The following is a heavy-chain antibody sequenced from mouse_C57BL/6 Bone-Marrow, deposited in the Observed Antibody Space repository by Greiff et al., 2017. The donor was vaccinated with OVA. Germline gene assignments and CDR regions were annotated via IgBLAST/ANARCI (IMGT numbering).Heavy chain of an antibody. CDR2: IFPGNSDP. V-gene: IGHV1-5*01. J-gene: IGHJ3*01. CDR3: TRYDYDGQAWFAY. CDR1: GYTFTSYW. Sequence: VKLQESGTVLARPGASVKMSCKTSGYTFTSYWMHWVKQRPGPGLEWIGAIFPGNSDPSYNQKFKGKAKLTAVTSASTAYMELSSLTNEDSAVYYCTRYDYDGQAWFAYWGQGTLVTVAA. D-gene: IGHD2-4*01.